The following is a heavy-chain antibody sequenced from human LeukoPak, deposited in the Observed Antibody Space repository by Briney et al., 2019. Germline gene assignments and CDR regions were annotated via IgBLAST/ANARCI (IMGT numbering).Heavy chain of an antibody. CDR2: IHYNGIT. CDR3: ARGPPPDFDY. CDR1: GSMYNYY. Sequence: SETLSLTCTVSGSMYNYYWSWIRQPPGKGLEWIGYIHYNGITNYSPSLKSRVTMSLDTSKNQVSLKLNSVSAADTAVYYCARGPPPDFDYWGRGTLVTVSS. J-gene: IGHJ4*02. V-gene: IGHV4-59*08.